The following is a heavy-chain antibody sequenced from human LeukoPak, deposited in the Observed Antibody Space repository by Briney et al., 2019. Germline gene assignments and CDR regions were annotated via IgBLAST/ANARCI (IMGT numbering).Heavy chain of an antibody. D-gene: IGHD3-22*01. Sequence: ASVKVSCKASGYTFTSYDINWVRQATGQGLEWMEWMNPNSGNTGYAQKFQGRVTITRNTSISTAYMELSSLRSEDTAVYYCARASYYDSSGYYYGMDVWGQGATVTVSS. CDR2: MNPNSGNT. J-gene: IGHJ6*02. CDR1: GYTFTSYD. CDR3: ARASYYDSSGYYYGMDV. V-gene: IGHV1-8*01.